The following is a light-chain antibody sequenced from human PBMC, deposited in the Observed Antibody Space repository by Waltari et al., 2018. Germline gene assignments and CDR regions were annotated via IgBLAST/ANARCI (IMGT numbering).Light chain of an antibody. V-gene: IGKV3-20*01. CDR1: QSVSSS. Sequence: IVLTQSPGTLFLSPGDRATLSCRASQSVSSSLAWYQQKPGQVPKLLIYGASTRATGIPDRFTGSGSGTDFSLTISSLEPEDFAIYFCQHYVRLPATFGQGTKVEIK. J-gene: IGKJ1*01. CDR3: QHYVRLPAT. CDR2: GAS.